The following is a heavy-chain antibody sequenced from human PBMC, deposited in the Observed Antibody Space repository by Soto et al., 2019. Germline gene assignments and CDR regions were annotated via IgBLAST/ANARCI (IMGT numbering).Heavy chain of an antibody. J-gene: IGHJ4*02. CDR2: ISGSGSTI. Sequence: GGSLRLSCAASGFTFSSYAVSWVRQAPGKGPEWISSISGSGSTIYYADSVKGRFTISRDNSKNTLYLQMSSLRAEDTAVYYCAKVFYYYDSSGYYYFDYWGQGTLVTVS. D-gene: IGHD3-22*01. CDR1: GFTFSSYA. V-gene: IGHV3-23*01. CDR3: AKVFYYYDSSGYYYFDY.